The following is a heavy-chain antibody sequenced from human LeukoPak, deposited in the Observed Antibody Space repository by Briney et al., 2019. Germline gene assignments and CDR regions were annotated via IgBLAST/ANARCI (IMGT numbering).Heavy chain of an antibody. D-gene: IGHD3-22*01. J-gene: IGHJ4*02. CDR3: ARVGVYDTSRRQFDY. V-gene: IGHV4-59*12. CDR1: GGSISSYY. CDR2: IYYSGST. Sequence: SETLSLTCTVSGGSISSYYWRWIRRPPGKELEWIGYIYYSGSTYYNPSLKSRVTISVDTSKNQLSLKLSSVTVADTAVYYCARVGVYDTSRRQFDYWGQGTLVTVSS.